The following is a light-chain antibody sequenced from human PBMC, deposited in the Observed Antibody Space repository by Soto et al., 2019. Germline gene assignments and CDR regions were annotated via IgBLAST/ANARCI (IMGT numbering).Light chain of an antibody. Sequence: QSVLTQPPSASATPGQRVTISCSGSSSNIGSNTVNWYQQLPGTAPKLLIYKSNQRPSGVPDRFSGSKSGTSASLAISGLQSEDEADYYCAAWDDSLNGRVFGGGTKVTGL. V-gene: IGLV1-44*01. CDR3: AAWDDSLNGRV. J-gene: IGLJ3*02. CDR2: KSN. CDR1: SSNIGSNT.